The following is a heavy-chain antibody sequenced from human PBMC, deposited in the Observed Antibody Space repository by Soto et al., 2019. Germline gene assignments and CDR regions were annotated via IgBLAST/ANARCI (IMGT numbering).Heavy chain of an antibody. CDR1: GFTFNTFW. V-gene: IGHV3-7*01. Sequence: GGSLRLSCAASGFTFNTFWVSWVRQAPGKGLEWVANIKEDGSEQYYVDSVRGRFIISRDNAKNSLYLQMNSLRVEDTAVYYCARSLPFDYWGQGTLVTVSS. J-gene: IGHJ4*02. CDR2: IKEDGSEQ. CDR3: ARSLPFDY.